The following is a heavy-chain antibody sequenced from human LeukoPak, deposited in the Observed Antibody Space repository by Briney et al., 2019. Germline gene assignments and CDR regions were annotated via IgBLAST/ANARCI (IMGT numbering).Heavy chain of an antibody. CDR3: ARDDSGPDY. D-gene: IGHD6-19*01. Sequence: GGSLGLSCAASGFTFSSYWMSWVRQAPGKGLEWVANMNQDGGEKYYVDSVKGRFTISRDNAENSLYLQMNSLRAEDTAVYYCARDDSGPDYWGQGTLVTVSS. CDR2: MNQDGGEK. V-gene: IGHV3-7*01. CDR1: GFTFSSYW. J-gene: IGHJ4*02.